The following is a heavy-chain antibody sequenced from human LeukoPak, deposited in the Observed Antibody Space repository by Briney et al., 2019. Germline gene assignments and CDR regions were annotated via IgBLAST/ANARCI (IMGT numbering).Heavy chain of an antibody. CDR2: INPNSGGT. CDR1: GYTFTGYY. V-gene: IGHV1-2*02. Sequence: ASVKVPCKASGYTFTGYYMHWVRQAPGQGLEWMGWINPNSGGTNYAQKFQGRVTMTRDTSISTAYMELSRLRSDDTAVYYCARAPQRGHSDFWSGYWFDPWGQGTLVTVSS. CDR3: ARAPQRGHSDFWSGYWFDP. D-gene: IGHD3-3*01. J-gene: IGHJ5*02.